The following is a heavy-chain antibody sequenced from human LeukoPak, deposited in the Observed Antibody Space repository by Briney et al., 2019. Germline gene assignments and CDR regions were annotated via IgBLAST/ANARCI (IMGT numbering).Heavy chain of an antibody. D-gene: IGHD4-17*01. CDR3: ARGHTAVTRHFDF. V-gene: IGHV1-69*13. Sequence: SVKVSCKASGGTFSSYAISWVRQAPGQGLEWMGGIIPIFGTANYAQKFQGRVTITADESTSTAYMELSSLRSEDTAVYYCARGHTAVTRHFDFWGQGTLVTVSS. J-gene: IGHJ4*02. CDR2: IIPIFGTA. CDR1: GGTFSSYA.